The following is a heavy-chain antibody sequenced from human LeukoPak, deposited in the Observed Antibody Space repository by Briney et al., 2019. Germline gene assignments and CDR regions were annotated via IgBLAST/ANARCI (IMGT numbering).Heavy chain of an antibody. V-gene: IGHV3-23*01. J-gene: IGHJ4*02. CDR2: ISGSGGST. CDR1: GFTFSSNP. CDR3: ATRETRGYLVLAVAAGLLDY. Sequence: PGGSLRLSCAASGFTFSSNPMSWVRQAPGKGLEWVSAISGSGGSTYCADPVRGRFTSSRDNSKNTLYLKINSLRAEDTAVYYCATRETRGYLVLAVAAGLLDYWGQGTLVTVSS. D-gene: IGHD6-13*01.